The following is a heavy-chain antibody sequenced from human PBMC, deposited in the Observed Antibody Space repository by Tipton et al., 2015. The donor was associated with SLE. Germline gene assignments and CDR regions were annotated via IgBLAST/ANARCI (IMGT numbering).Heavy chain of an antibody. CDR3: ARGHQGERTVGY. V-gene: IGHV4-34*01. J-gene: IGHJ4*02. CDR2: INHSGST. Sequence: TLSPTCAVYGGSFSGYYWSWIRQPPGKGLEWIGEINHSGSTNYNPSLKSRVTISVDTSKNQFSLKLSSVTAADTAVYYCARGHQGERTVGYWGQGTLVTVSS. D-gene: IGHD1-1*01. CDR1: GGSFSGYY.